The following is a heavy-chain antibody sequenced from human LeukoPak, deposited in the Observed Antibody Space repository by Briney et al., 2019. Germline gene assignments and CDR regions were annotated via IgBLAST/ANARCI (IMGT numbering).Heavy chain of an antibody. CDR1: GFTFSSYA. V-gene: IGHV3-53*01. CDR3: ARDNWFDA. CDR2: IYSTGTT. J-gene: IGHJ5*02. Sequence: GGSLRLSCAASGFTFSSYAMNWVRQAPGKGLEWVSVIYSTGTTFYADSVKGRFTISRDNSKNTLSLQMNSLRAEDTAVYYCARDNWFDAWGQGTLVTVSS.